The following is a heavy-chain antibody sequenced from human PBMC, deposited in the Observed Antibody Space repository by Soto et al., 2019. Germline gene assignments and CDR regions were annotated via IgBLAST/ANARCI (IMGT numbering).Heavy chain of an antibody. D-gene: IGHD3-9*01. V-gene: IGHV1-69*13. CDR2: IIPIFGTA. CDR1: GGTFSSYA. Sequence: ASVKVSCKASGGTFSSYAISWVRQAPGQGLEWMGGIIPIFGTADYAQKFQGRVTITADESTSTAYMELSSLRSEDTAVYYCARSQYYDILTGYNEGLCYFDYWGQGTLVTVSS. J-gene: IGHJ4*02. CDR3: ARSQYYDILTGYNEGLCYFDY.